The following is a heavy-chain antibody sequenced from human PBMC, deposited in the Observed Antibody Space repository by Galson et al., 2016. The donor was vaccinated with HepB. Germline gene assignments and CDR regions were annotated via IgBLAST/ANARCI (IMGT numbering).Heavy chain of an antibody. CDR1: GFTFDNFA. CDR3: VKGGIGEIGALDY. D-gene: IGHD4/OR15-4a*01. CDR2: LSANGVYT. Sequence: SLRLSCAASGFTFDNFAMTWVRQAPGKGLEWVSSLSANGVYTYYADPVKGRFTISRDDSKSSLYLQMNSLRAEDRAVYYCVKGGIGEIGALDYWGQGTLVAVSS. J-gene: IGHJ4*02. V-gene: IGHV3-23*01.